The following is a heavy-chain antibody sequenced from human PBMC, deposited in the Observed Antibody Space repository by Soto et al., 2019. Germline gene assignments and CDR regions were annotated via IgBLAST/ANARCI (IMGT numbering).Heavy chain of an antibody. D-gene: IGHD5-18*01. Sequence: ASVKVSCKASGYTFTSYYMHWVRQAPGQGLEWMGIINPSGGSTGYAQKFQGRVTMTRDTSTSTVYMELSSLRSEDTAVYYCARDLRDRIQLWSNTYYYYYGMDVWGQGTTVTVSS. J-gene: IGHJ6*02. CDR3: ARDLRDRIQLWSNTYYYYYGMDV. V-gene: IGHV1-46*01. CDR2: INPSGGST. CDR1: GYTFTSYY.